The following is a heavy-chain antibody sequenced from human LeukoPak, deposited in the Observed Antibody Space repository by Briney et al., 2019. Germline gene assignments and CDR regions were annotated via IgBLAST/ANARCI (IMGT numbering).Heavy chain of an antibody. CDR2: IGGSGAST. D-gene: IGHD1-1*01. J-gene: IGHJ4*02. V-gene: IGHV3-23*01. Sequence: PGGSLRLSCAASGFTFSSYSMSWVRQAPGKGLEWVSAIGGSGASTSHADSVKGRFTISRDNSKNTLYLQMNSLRAEDTAVYYCAKAPVRTGTTYYFDYWGQGTLVTVSS. CDR3: AKAPVRTGTTYYFDY. CDR1: GFTFSSYS.